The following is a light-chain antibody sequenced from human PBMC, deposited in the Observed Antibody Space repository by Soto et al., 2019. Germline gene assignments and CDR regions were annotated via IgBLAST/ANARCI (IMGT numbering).Light chain of an antibody. Sequence: QSVLTQSSSASASLGSSVKLTCTLSSGHSTYIIAWHQQQPGKAPRFLMKLEGSGSYNKVSGIPHRFSGSTSGADRYLTISDLQSEDEADYYCETWDTNTRVFGGGTKLTVL. CDR3: ETWDTNTRV. CDR2: LEGSGSY. V-gene: IGLV4-60*03. CDR1: SGHSTYI. J-gene: IGLJ3*02.